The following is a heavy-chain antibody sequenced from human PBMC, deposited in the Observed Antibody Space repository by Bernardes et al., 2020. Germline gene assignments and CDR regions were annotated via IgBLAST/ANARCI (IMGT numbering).Heavy chain of an antibody. V-gene: IGHV5-51*01. D-gene: IGHD6-13*01. CDR2: FYPGDSDT. Sequence: GGYPKTSRKGSGYRLPPYWLAWVRPMPGQGPGWIGIFYPGDSDTIYSPSFQGQVTVPADKSISTAYLQWSSAKPSDTAMYYCAIALAGTFYYDHWGQGTLVTVSS. CDR1: GYRLPPYW. CDR3: AIALAGTFYYDH. J-gene: IGHJ4*02.